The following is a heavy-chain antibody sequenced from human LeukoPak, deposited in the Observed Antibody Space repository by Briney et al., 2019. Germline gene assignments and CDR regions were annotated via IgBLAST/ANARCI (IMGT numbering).Heavy chain of an antibody. D-gene: IGHD3-16*02. CDR3: ARGQGPYDYVWGSYRSVYFDY. CDR1: GVSVSSGSYY. CDR2: IYYSGST. V-gene: IGHV4-61*01. Sequence: PSETLSLTCTVSGVSVSSGSYYWRWLRQPPGKGLEWIGYIYYSGSTNYNPSLKSRVTISVDTSKNQFSLKLSSVTAADTAVYYCARGQGPYDYVWGSYRSVYFDYWGQGTLVTVSS. J-gene: IGHJ4*02.